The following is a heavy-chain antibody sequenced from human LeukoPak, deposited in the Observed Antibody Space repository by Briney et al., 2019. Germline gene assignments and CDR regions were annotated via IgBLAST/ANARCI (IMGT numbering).Heavy chain of an antibody. V-gene: IGHV3-7*01. Sequence: GGSLRLSCAASGFTFGSYAMSWVRQAPGKGLEWVANIKQEGSEKYYVDSVKGRFTISRDNTENSLYLKMNSLRAEDTAVYYCARDRGRSTVNDAFDIWSQGTMVTVSS. D-gene: IGHD4-11*01. CDR2: IKQEGSEK. J-gene: IGHJ3*02. CDR1: GFTFGSYA. CDR3: ARDRGRSTVNDAFDI.